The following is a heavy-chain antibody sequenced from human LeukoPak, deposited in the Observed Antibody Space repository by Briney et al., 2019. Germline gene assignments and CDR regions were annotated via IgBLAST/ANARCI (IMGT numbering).Heavy chain of an antibody. V-gene: IGHV3-43*01. J-gene: IGHJ4*02. D-gene: IGHD2/OR15-2a*01. Sequence: GGSLRLSCAASGFTFATYWMHWVRHAPGKGLEWVSLISWDGGSTYYADSVKGRFTISRDNSKNSLYLQMNSLRTEDTALYYCAKDAKRISRSFDYWGQGTLVTVSS. CDR1: GFTFATYW. CDR2: ISWDGGST. CDR3: AKDAKRISRSFDY.